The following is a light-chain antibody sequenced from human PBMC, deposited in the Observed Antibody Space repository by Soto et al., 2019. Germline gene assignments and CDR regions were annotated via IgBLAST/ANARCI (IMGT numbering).Light chain of an antibody. V-gene: IGKV3-15*01. Sequence: EIVMTQSPATLSVSPGERATLSCRASQSISSNLAWYQQKPGQAPRLLMFRTSSRATGFPARFSGSGSGTECNLTISSLQYEDFGGYYCQQYNNWPRPTFGGGTKVEIK. J-gene: IGKJ4*01. CDR3: QQYNNWPRPT. CDR1: QSISSN. CDR2: RTS.